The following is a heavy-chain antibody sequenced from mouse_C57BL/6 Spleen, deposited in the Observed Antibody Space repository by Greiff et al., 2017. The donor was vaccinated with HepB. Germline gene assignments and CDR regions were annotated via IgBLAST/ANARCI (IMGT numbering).Heavy chain of an antibody. CDR3: AREDGSSYGWYFDV. CDR2: ISSGSSTI. D-gene: IGHD1-1*01. V-gene: IGHV5-17*01. Sequence: EVMLVESGGGLVKPGGSLKLSCAASGFTFSDYGMHWVRQAPEKGLEWVAYISSGSSTIYYADTVKGRFTISSDNAKNTLFLQMTSLRSEDTAMYYCAREDGSSYGWYFDVWGTGTTVTVSS. CDR1: GFTFSDYG. J-gene: IGHJ1*03.